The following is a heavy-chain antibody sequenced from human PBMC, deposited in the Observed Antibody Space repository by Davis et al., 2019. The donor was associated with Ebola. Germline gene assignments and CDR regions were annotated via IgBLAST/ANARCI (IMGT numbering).Heavy chain of an antibody. J-gene: IGHJ4*02. Sequence: GESLKISCAASGFTFSNAWMNWVRQAPGKGLEWVANIKQDGSEKQYVDSVKGRFTISRDNAENSLYLQMSSLRADDTAMYYCARDLVYGGNAFFDYWGQGTLVSVSS. V-gene: IGHV3-7*03. D-gene: IGHD4-23*01. CDR3: ARDLVYGGNAFFDY. CDR2: IKQDGSEK. CDR1: GFTFSNAW.